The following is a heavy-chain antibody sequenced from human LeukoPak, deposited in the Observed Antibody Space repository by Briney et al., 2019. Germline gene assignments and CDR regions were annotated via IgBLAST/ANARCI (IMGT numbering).Heavy chain of an antibody. CDR3: ATGGRATAGPDAFDI. CDR1: GYTLTELS. D-gene: IGHD6-13*01. V-gene: IGHV1-24*01. J-gene: IGHJ3*02. Sequence: GASVKVSCKVSGYTLTELSMHWVRQAPGKGLEWMGGFDPEDGETIYAQKLQGRVTMTEDTSTDTAYMELSSLRAEDTAVYYCATGGRATAGPDAFDIWGQGTMVSVSS. CDR2: FDPEDGET.